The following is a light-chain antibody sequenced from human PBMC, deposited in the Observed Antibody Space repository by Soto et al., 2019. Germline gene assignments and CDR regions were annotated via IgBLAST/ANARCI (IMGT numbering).Light chain of an antibody. Sequence: QSVLTQPPSASGTPGQRVTISCSGSNSNIGSNTVNWYQQLPGTAPKLLIYSNNQRPSGVPDRFSGSKSGTSASLAISGLQSEDEADYYCVAWDDSLNAVVFGGGTKLTVL. CDR3: VAWDDSLNAVV. CDR1: NSNIGSNT. J-gene: IGLJ2*01. V-gene: IGLV1-44*01. CDR2: SNN.